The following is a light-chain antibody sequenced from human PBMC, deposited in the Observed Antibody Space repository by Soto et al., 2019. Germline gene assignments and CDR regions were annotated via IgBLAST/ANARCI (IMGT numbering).Light chain of an antibody. CDR3: QSYDRSLSGYV. V-gene: IGLV1-40*01. Sequence: QSVLTQPPSVSGAPGQRVTISXTXXXXXXGADHDVHWFQQLPGVAPQLLIFGNSNRPSGVPDRFSGSKSGTSASLAIAGLQAEDEADYYCQSYDRSLSGYVFGTGTKLTVL. CDR2: GNS. J-gene: IGLJ1*01. CDR1: XXXXGADHD.